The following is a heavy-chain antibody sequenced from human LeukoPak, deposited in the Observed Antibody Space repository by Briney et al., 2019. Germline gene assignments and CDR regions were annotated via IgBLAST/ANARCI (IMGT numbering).Heavy chain of an antibody. D-gene: IGHD6-19*01. V-gene: IGHV4-59*01. CDR2: VYYSGSA. Sequence: SETLSLTWTVSGGSIDTYYWSWIRQPPGKGLEWIGYVYYSGSATYSPSLKSRVTISVDTSKNQFSLKMSSVTAADTAVYYCARGTQWLVPTTFDYWGQGILVTVSS. CDR1: GGSIDTYY. J-gene: IGHJ4*02. CDR3: ARGTQWLVPTTFDY.